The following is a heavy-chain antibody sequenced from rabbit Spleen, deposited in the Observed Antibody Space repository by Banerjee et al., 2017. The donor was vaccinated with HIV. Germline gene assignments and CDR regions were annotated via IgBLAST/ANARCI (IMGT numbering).Heavy chain of an antibody. J-gene: IGHJ4*01. Sequence: EESGGDLVKPEGSLTLTCTASGFDFSSRYWICWVRQAPGKGLEWIGCIHTTTGRTYYASWAKGRFTFSKTSSTTVDLKMTSLTAADTATYFCARSGGGSYACSLWGPGTLVTVS. CDR1: GFDFSSRYW. V-gene: IGHV1S45*01. D-gene: IGHD4-2*01. CDR2: IHTTTGRT. CDR3: ARSGGGSYACSL.